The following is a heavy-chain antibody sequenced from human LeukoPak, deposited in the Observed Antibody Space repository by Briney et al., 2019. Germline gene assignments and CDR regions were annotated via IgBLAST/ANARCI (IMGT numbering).Heavy chain of an antibody. V-gene: IGHV4-38-2*01. D-gene: IGHD2-15*01. CDR1: GYSISRHY. J-gene: IGHJ5*02. CDR2: IYHSGIT. Sequence: SETLSLTCGVSGYSISRHYWGWIRQPPGKGLEWIGSIYHSGITYYHPSLKHRVTISVDTSKNQFSLKLSSFTGADAAGYYCARTVVAATNWFDPWGQGTPVTVSS. CDR3: ARTVVAATNWFDP.